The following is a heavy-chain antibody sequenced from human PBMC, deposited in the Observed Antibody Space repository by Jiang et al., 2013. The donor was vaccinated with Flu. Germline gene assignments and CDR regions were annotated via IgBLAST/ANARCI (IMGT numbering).Heavy chain of an antibody. J-gene: IGHJ6*02. D-gene: IGHD6-13*01. CDR1: FSGYY. CDR2: INHSGST. CDR3: ARGDPGYSSSWYVYGYYYYYGMDV. Sequence: FSGYYWSWIRQPPGKGLEWIGEINHSGSTNYNPSLKSRVTISVDTSKNQFSLKLSSVTAADTAVYYCARGDPGYSSSWYVYGYYYYYGMDVWGQGTTVTVSS. V-gene: IGHV4-34*01.